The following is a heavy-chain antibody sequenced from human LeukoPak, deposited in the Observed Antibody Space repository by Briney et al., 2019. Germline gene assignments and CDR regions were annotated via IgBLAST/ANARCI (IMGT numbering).Heavy chain of an antibody. CDR1: GFTFSNYA. V-gene: IGHV3-23*01. J-gene: IGHJ4*02. Sequence: PGGSLRLSCAASGFTFSNYAMSWVRQAPGKGLEWVSVISTTGGGTDNADSVKGRFTISRDNSKSTLYLQMNSLRAEDTAVYYCAKKDCSTTSCYKAFDSWGQGTLVTVSS. CDR2: ISTTGGGT. D-gene: IGHD2-2*02. CDR3: AKKDCSTTSCYKAFDS.